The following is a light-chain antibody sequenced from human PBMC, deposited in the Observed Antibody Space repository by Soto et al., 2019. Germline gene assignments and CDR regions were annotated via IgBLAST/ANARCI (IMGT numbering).Light chain of an antibody. V-gene: IGKV1-39*01. CDR1: QTINTY. CDR2: AIS. J-gene: IGKJ1*01. Sequence: DIQMTQSPSSLSASVGDSVTLSCRAGQTINTYLNWYQQKPGQAPKVLIFAISTLQPGVPSRFRGSGSGTEFSLTISSLQPEDAATYYCQQSYSMLPWTFGQGTKVQIK. CDR3: QQSYSMLPWT.